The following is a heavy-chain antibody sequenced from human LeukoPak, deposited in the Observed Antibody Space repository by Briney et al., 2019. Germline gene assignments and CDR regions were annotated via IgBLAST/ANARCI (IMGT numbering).Heavy chain of an antibody. CDR3: TRAGLIGIAARLYYMDV. V-gene: IGHV3-49*04. J-gene: IGHJ6*03. D-gene: IGHD6-6*01. CDR2: IRSKAYGGTT. Sequence: GGSLRLSCAASGFTFSSYSMNWVRQAPGKGLEWVGFIRSKAYGGTTEYAASVKGRFTISRDDSKSIAYLQMNSLKTEDTAVYYCTRAGLIGIAARLYYMDVWGKGTTVTVSS. CDR1: GFTFSSYS.